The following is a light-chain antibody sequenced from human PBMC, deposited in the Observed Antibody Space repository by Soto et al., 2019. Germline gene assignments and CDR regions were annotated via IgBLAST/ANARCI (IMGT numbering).Light chain of an antibody. J-gene: IGKJ4*01. V-gene: IGKV3-15*01. CDR1: QSVSSN. CDR3: QQYSSWPLT. CDR2: DAS. Sequence: EIVMTQSPATLSLSPWERATLSCRASQSVSSNFACYHPKPGQAPRVLIYDASTRATGIPARFIGSGSGTELTLTISVLQSEDFAVYYCQQYSSWPLTFGGGTNVEIK.